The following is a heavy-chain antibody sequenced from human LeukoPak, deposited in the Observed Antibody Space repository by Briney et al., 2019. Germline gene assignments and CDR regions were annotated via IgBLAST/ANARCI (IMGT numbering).Heavy chain of an antibody. Sequence: GGSLRLSCAASGFTFSNYGMTWVRQAPGKGLEWVSSISGSAATISYADSVKGRFTISRDNSQNTLYLQLNSLRAEDTALYYCAKKAVANYYYYYYMDVWGNGTTVTISS. CDR3: AKKAVANYYYYYYMDV. CDR1: GFTFSNYG. V-gene: IGHV3-23*01. CDR2: ISGSAATI. D-gene: IGHD6-19*01. J-gene: IGHJ6*03.